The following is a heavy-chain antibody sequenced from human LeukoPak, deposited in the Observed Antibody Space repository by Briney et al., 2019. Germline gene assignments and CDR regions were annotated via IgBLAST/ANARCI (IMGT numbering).Heavy chain of an antibody. CDR3: ARGIAVAGRKGSIDY. V-gene: IGHV4-34*01. J-gene: IGHJ4*02. CDR1: GGSFSGYY. D-gene: IGHD6-19*01. CDR2: INHSGST. Sequence: PSETLSLTCAVYGGSFSGYYWSWIRQPPGKGLEWIGEINHSGSTNYNPSLKSRVTISVDTSKNQFSLKLSSVTAADTAVYYCARGIAVAGRKGSIDYWGQGTLVTVSS.